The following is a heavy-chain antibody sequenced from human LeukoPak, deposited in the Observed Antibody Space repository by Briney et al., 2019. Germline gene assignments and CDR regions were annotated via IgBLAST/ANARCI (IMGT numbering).Heavy chain of an antibody. J-gene: IGHJ3*02. Sequence: RGESLKISCKGSGYSFTSYWIGWVRQMPGKGLEWMGIIYPGDSDTRYSPSFQGQVTISADKSISTAYLQWSSLKASDTAMYYCASRVDYYDSRASNAFDIWGQGTMVTVSS. CDR2: IYPGDSDT. D-gene: IGHD3-22*01. CDR3: ASRVDYYDSRASNAFDI. CDR1: GYSFTSYW. V-gene: IGHV5-51*01.